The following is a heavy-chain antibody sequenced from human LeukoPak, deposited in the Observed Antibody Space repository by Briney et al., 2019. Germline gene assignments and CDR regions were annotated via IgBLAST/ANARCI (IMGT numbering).Heavy chain of an antibody. D-gene: IGHD1-26*01. CDR2: IRGDENTK. CDR3: AKDIGTGWDLDY. V-gene: IGHV3-43*02. CDR1: GFIFDNYA. J-gene: IGHJ4*02. Sequence: PGGSLRLSCAVSGFIFDNYAMHWVRQAPGKGPEWLSLIRGDENTKYYTDSVKGRFTISRDNSKSSLYLHMNSLRTEDTALYYCAKDIGTGWDLDYWGQGTLVTVSS.